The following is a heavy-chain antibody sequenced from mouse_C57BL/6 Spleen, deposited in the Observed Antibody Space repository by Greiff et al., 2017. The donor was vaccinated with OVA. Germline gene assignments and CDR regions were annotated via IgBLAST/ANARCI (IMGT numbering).Heavy chain of an antibody. CDR1: GYTFTTYP. Sequence: QVQLQQSGAELVKPGASVKMSCKASGYTFTTYPIAWMKQHHGKSLEWIGNFHPYNDDTKYNEKFKDKATLTVDKSSSTAYMQLSSRTSEDSAVYYCARRGRPAGYWGQGTTLTVSS. J-gene: IGHJ2*01. D-gene: IGHD3-1*01. CDR3: ARRGRPAGY. V-gene: IGHV1-47*01. CDR2: FHPYNDDT.